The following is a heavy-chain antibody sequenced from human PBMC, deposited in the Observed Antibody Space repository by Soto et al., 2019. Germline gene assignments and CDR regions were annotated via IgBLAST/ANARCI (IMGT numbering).Heavy chain of an antibody. CDR2: ISYDGSNE. CDR1: GFTFSTYA. CDR3: ARGSAGHYNSGTLLD. Sequence: QVQVVESGGGVVQPGRSLRLSCAASGFTFSTYAMHWVRQAPGKGLEWVAVISYDGSNEYYVDSVKGRFIISRDNSKNTLYLQMNSQGEEDTAVYYCARGSAGHYNSGTLLDWGQGTLVTVSS. V-gene: IGHV3-30-3*01. D-gene: IGHD1-20*01. J-gene: IGHJ4*02.